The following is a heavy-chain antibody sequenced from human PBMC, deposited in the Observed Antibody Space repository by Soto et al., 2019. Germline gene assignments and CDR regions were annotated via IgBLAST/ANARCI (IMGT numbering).Heavy chain of an antibody. V-gene: IGHV3-23*01. CDR3: VKDRATIFGVIWKYGMDV. J-gene: IGHJ6*02. CDR1: GFKFRSYG. CDR2: INESGGTT. D-gene: IGHD3-3*01. Sequence: EEQLLESGGGLVEPGGSLRLSCVAPGFKFRSYGMAWVRQAPGKGLEWVSDINESGGTTNYADSVRGRFAISRDNSRNTLDLLMNSLRPEDTAVYYCVKDRATIFGVIWKYGMDVWGQGTTVYVSS.